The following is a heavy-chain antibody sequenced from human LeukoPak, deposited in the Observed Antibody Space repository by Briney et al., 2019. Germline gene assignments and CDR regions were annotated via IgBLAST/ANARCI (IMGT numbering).Heavy chain of an antibody. J-gene: IGHJ3*02. V-gene: IGHV1-24*01. CDR2: FDPEGGET. CDR1: GYTLTELS. Sequence: GASVKVSCKVSGYTLTELSMHWVRQAPGKGLEWMGGFDPEGGETIYAQKFQGRVTMTEDTSTDTAYMELSSLRSEDTAVYYCATDTQGAGAFDIWGQGTMVTVSS. CDR3: ATDTQGAGAFDI. D-gene: IGHD1-26*01.